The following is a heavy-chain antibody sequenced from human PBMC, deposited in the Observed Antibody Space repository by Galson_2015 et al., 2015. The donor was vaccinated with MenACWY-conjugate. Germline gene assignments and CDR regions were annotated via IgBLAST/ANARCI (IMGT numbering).Heavy chain of an antibody. Sequence: SLRLSCAASGFTFSNYWMHWVRQTPGKGLVWVSRINRDGTSTTYADSVKGRFTISRDNAKNTLILQMNSLRVEDTAVYYCTRDRKGLIVSVPSNWFDPWGQGTLVTVSS. D-gene: IGHD2/OR15-2a*01. CDR2: INRDGTST. CDR3: TRDRKGLIVSVPSNWFDP. V-gene: IGHV3-74*01. CDR1: GFTFSNYW. J-gene: IGHJ5*02.